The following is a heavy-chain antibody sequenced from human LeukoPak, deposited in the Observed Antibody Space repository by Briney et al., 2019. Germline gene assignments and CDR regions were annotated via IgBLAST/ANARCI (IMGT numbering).Heavy chain of an antibody. CDR1: GFTFWSYG. CDR2: VSYDGRNE. CDR3: AKDRRILSSVDGMDV. D-gene: IGHD2-15*01. Sequence: GRSLRLSCAASGFTFWSYGMHWVRQAPGNGLEWVAVVSYDGRNEYYADSVKGRLTISRDNSKNTLYLQMNSLRAEDTAVYYCAKDRRILSSVDGMDVWGQGTTVTVSS. V-gene: IGHV3-30*18. J-gene: IGHJ6*02.